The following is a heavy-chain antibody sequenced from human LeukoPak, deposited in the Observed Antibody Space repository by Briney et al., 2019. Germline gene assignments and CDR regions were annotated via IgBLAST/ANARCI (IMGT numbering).Heavy chain of an antibody. CDR2: INPNSGGT. V-gene: IGHV1-2*02. D-gene: IGHD2-15*01. CDR1: GYTFIGYY. CDR3: AREGYCSGGSCYSHPDYYYYGMDV. Sequence: ASVKVSCKASGYTFIGYYMHWVRQAPGQGLEWMGWINPNSGGTNYAQKFQGRVTMTRDTSISTAYMELSRLRSDDTAVYYCAREGYCSGGSCYSHPDYYYYGMDVWGQGTTVTVSS. J-gene: IGHJ6*02.